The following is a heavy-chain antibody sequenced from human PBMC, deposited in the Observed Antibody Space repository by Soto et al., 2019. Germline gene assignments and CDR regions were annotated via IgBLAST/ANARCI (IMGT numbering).Heavy chain of an antibody. Sequence: GGSLRLSCAASGFTFSNALMSWVRQAPGKGLEWVGRIKSKTDGGTTDYAAPVKGRFTISRDDSKNTLYLQMNSLKTEDTAVYYCTTAQNARLVAAHPDAFDIWGQGTMVTVSS. CDR3: TTAQNARLVAAHPDAFDI. CDR2: IKSKTDGGTT. J-gene: IGHJ3*02. V-gene: IGHV3-15*01. D-gene: IGHD2-15*01. CDR1: GFTFSNAL.